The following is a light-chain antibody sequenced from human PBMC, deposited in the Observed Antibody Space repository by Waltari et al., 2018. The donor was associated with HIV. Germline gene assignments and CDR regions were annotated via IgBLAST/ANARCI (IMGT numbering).Light chain of an antibody. J-gene: IGKJ4*02. V-gene: IGKV1-17*01. CDR3: RPNNTVPVK. CDR2: SAA. Sequence: DIQMTHSLSSLASSIGDTVPITYLASQGIGNDLGWYHHIPCKAPKCLRFSAASLQSGVPPRFSGSGAGKEFTLKISSLQPKDCATYDCRPNNTVPVKFGGETKVEIK. CDR1: QGIGND.